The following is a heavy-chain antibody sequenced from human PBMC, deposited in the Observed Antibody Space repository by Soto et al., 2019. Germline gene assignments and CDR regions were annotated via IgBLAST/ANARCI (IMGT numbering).Heavy chain of an antibody. CDR1: GFSFSNYA. CDR3: TKAHIIYPDNWFAP. V-gene: IGHV3-23*01. Sequence: EVQLLVSGGGSVQPGGSLRLSCAASGFSFSNYAMSWVRQAPGTGLEWVSAIDSGGGSTYYAASVKGRFSISRDNSMNTLYLQMNRLRAEDTAIYYSTKAHIIYPDNWFAPWGQGTLVTVSS. J-gene: IGHJ5*02. D-gene: IGHD3-10*01. CDR2: IDSGGGST.